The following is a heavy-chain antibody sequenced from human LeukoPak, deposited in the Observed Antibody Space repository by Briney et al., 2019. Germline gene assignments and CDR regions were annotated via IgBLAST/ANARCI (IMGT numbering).Heavy chain of an antibody. CDR1: GFTFSRYS. CDR2: ISSSSSYI. V-gene: IGHV3-21*01. D-gene: IGHD3-10*01. J-gene: IGHJ4*02. Sequence: GGSLRLSCAASGFTFSRYSMNWVRQAPGKGLEWVSSISSSSSYIYYADSVKGRFTISRDNVKNSLYLQMNSLRAEDTAVYYCARVELLWFGELAEYFDYWGQGTLVTVSS. CDR3: ARVELLWFGELAEYFDY.